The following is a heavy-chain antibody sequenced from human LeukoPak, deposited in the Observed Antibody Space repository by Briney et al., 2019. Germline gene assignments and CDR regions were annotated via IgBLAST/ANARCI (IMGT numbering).Heavy chain of an antibody. D-gene: IGHD2-15*01. CDR3: ARVVYCSGGTCYSPWFDP. V-gene: IGHV1-8*02. CDR2: MNPNSGNT. Sequence: GASVKVSCKASGYTFTSYGITWVRQATGQGLEWMGWMNPNSGNTGYAQKFQGRLTMTRNTSISTAYMELSSLRSEDTAVYYCARVVYCSGGTCYSPWFDPWGQGTLVTVSS. CDR1: GYTFTSYG. J-gene: IGHJ5*02.